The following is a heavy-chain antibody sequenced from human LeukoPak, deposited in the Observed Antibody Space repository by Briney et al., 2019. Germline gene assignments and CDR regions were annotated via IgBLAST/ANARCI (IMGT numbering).Heavy chain of an antibody. Sequence: KPGGSLRLSCAASGFTFSDYYMSWIRQAPGKGLEWASYISSSGSTIYYADSVKGRFTISRDNAKNSLYLQMNSLRAEDTAFYYCAKGPNFRDYDGSGYYDYFDNWGQGTLVTVSS. CDR3: AKGPNFRDYDGSGYYDYFDN. J-gene: IGHJ4*02. CDR1: GFTFSDYY. CDR2: ISSSGSTI. D-gene: IGHD3-22*01. V-gene: IGHV3-11*01.